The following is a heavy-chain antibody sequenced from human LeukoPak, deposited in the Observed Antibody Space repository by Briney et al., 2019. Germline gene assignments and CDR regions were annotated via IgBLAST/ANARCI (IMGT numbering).Heavy chain of an antibody. J-gene: IGHJ4*02. CDR2: IYTSGST. CDR1: GGSIGDASYY. V-gene: IGHV4-61*02. Sequence: PSETLSLTCTVSGGSIGDASYYWSWIRQPAGKGLEWIGRIYTSGSTNYNPSLKSRVTISIATSKNQFSLKLSSVTAADTAVYYCVRVTNGGHLDQWGQGTLVTVSS. CDR3: VRVTNGGHLDQ. D-gene: IGHD2-8*01.